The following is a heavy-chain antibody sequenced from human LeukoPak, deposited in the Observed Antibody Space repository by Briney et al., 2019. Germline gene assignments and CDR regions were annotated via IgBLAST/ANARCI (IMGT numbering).Heavy chain of an antibody. CDR2: IIPIFGTA. V-gene: IGHV1-69*06. D-gene: IGHD2-15*01. CDR3: AKFGLTYNCSGGSCWDGVVC. CDR1: GGTFSSYA. J-gene: IGHJ4*02. Sequence: GASVKVSCKASGGTFSSYAISWVRQAPGQGLEWMGGIIPIFGTANYAQKFQGRVTITADKSTSTAYMELSNLRSEDTAVYYCAKFGLTYNCSGGSCWDGVVCWGQGTLVTVSS.